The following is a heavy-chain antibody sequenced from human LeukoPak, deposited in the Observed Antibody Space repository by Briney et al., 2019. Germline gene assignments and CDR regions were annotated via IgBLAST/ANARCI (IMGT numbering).Heavy chain of an antibody. D-gene: IGHD1-26*01. CDR3: IVDLGSGLATYAFVI. CDR1: GFSFNTYW. Sequence: PGASLTLSCVASGFSFNTYWMHWVRPPPGKGLELVSRISGDGRGTGYADSVKGRFDISRDNANNTMYLQMSRVMGEDTAVYYCIVDLGSGLATYAFVIWGQGTMVTVSS. J-gene: IGHJ3*02. V-gene: IGHV3-74*01. CDR2: ISGDGRGT.